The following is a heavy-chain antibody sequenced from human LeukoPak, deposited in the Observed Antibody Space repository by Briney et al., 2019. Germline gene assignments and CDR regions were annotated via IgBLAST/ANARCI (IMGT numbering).Heavy chain of an antibody. CDR3: ARDPNPYSYGFATRYWFDP. CDR2: INPSGGST. V-gene: IGHV1-46*01. CDR1: GYTFTSYY. D-gene: IGHD5-18*01. Sequence: ASVKVSCKASGYTFTSYYMHWVRQAPGQGLEWMGIINPSGGSTSYAQKFQGRVTMTRDTSTSTVYMELSSLRSEDTAVYYCARDPNPYSYGFATRYWFDPWGQGTLVTVSS. J-gene: IGHJ5*02.